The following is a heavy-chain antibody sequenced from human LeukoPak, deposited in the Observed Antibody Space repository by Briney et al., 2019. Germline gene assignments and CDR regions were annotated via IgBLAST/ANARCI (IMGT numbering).Heavy chain of an antibody. CDR1: GFTFSSYW. CDR2: INTDGSST. V-gene: IGHV3-74*01. J-gene: IGHJ4*02. D-gene: IGHD3-3*01. CDR3: ARGRGWSGYYTGY. Sequence: GGSLRLSCAASGFTFSSYWMHWVRQAPGKGLVWVSRINTDGSSTGYADSVKGRFTISRDNAKNTLYLQMNSLRAEDTAVYYCARGRGWSGYYTGYWGQGTLVTVSS.